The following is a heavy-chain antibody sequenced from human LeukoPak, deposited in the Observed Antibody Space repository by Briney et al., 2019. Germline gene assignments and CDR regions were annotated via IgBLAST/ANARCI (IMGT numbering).Heavy chain of an antibody. J-gene: IGHJ5*01. Sequence: PGGSLRLSCAASGFTFSSYSMNWVRQAPGKGLEWVSSISSSSSYIYYADSVRGRFTISRDNAKNSLYLQMNSLSAEDTGMYYCATPPYGTDTYGSWFESWGQGTLVTVSS. CDR2: ISSSSSYI. D-gene: IGHD3-10*01. CDR1: GFTFSSYS. CDR3: ATPPYGTDTYGSWFES. V-gene: IGHV3-21*04.